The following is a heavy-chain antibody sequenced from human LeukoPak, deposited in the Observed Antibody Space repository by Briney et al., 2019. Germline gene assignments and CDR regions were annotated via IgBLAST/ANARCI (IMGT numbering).Heavy chain of an antibody. J-gene: IGHJ4*02. Sequence: PGGSLRLSCAASGFTVSSNYMSWVRQAPGKGLEWVSVIYSGGSTYYADSVKGRFTISRDNSKNTLYLQMNSLRAEDTAVYYCAKDLAITTYYYDSSGYYGSIAFDYWGQGTLVTVSS. CDR3: AKDLAITTYYYDSSGYYGSIAFDY. CDR2: IYSGGST. D-gene: IGHD3-22*01. CDR1: GFTVSSNY. V-gene: IGHV3-66*01.